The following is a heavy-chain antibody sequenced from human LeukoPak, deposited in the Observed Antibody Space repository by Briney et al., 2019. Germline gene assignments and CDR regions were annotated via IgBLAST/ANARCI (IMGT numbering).Heavy chain of an antibody. CDR2: INTNTGNP. V-gene: IGHV7-4-1*02. D-gene: IGHD2-15*01. CDR1: GYTFTSYV. J-gene: IGHJ6*02. CDR3: ARGLYCSGGSCSGVDV. Sequence: ASVKVSCKASGYTFTSYVMNWVRQAPGQGLEWMGWINTNTGNPTYAQGFTGRFVFSLDTSVSTAYLQISSLKAEDTAVYYCARGLYCSGGSCSGVDVWGQGTTVTVSS.